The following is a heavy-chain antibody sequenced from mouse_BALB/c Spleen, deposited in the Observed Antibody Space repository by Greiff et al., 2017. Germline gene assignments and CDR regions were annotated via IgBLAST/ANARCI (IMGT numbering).Heavy chain of an antibody. J-gene: IGHJ3*01. CDR2: ILPGSGST. CDR1: GYTFSSYW. Sequence: QVQLKQSGAELMKPGASVKISCKATGYTFSSYWIEWVKQRPGHGLEWIGEILPGSGSTNYNEKFKGKATFTADTSSNTAYMQLSSLTSEDSAVYYCARLLSYRYGWFAYWGQGTLVTVSA. CDR3: ARLLSYRYGWFAY. D-gene: IGHD2-14*01. V-gene: IGHV1-9*01.